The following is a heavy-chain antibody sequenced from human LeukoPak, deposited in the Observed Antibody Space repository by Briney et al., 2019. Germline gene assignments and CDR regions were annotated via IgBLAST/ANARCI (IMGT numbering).Heavy chain of an antibody. V-gene: IGHV3-20*04. D-gene: IGHD2/OR15-2a*01. CDR1: GFTFDDFG. J-gene: IGHJ4*02. CDR2: INWNGADT. Sequence: PGGSLRLSCAASGFTFDDFGMTWVRQAPGKGLEWVSGINWNGADTGYGDSVKGRFTISRDNAKNSLYLQMSSLRAGDTAFYYCARDSIGSRYFDFWGQGTLVTVSS. CDR3: ARDSIGSRYFDF.